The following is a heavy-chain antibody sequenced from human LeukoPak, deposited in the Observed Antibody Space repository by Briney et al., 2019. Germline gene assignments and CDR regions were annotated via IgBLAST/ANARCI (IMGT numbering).Heavy chain of an antibody. CDR3: AREGIAVAGLNWFDP. V-gene: IGHV4-59*01. CDR2: IYYSGST. D-gene: IGHD6-19*01. Sequence: PSETLSLTCTVSGGSISSYYWSWIRQPPGKGLEWIGYIYYSGSTNYNPSLKSRVTISVDTSKNQFSLKLSSVTAADTAVYYCAREGIAVAGLNWFDPWGQGTLVTVSS. J-gene: IGHJ5*02. CDR1: GGSISSYY.